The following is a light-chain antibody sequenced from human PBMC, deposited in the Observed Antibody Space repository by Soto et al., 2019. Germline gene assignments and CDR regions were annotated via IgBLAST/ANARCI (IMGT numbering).Light chain of an antibody. CDR3: QQYTTSPPAYT. J-gene: IGKJ2*01. CDR1: QSVSSSY. V-gene: IGKV3-20*01. CDR2: GAS. Sequence: EIVLTQSPGTLSLSPGERVTLSCRASQSVSSSYLAWYQQKPGQAPRLLIYGASSRATGVPDRFSGSGSGTDFTLTISRLEPEDFAVYYCQQYTTSPPAYTFGQGTKLEIK.